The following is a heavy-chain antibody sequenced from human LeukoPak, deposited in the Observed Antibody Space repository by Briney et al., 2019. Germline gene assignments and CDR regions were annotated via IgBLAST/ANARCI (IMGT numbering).Heavy chain of an antibody. J-gene: IGHJ4*02. D-gene: IGHD3-10*01. Sequence: PSETLSLTCAVYGVSFSGYYWSWIRQPPGKGLEWIGEINHSGSTNYNPSLMSRVTISVDTSKNQFSLKLSSVTAADTAVYFCARQNYGSAPLRYWGQGTLVTVSS. CDR2: INHSGST. V-gene: IGHV4-34*01. CDR1: GVSFSGYY. CDR3: ARQNYGSAPLRY.